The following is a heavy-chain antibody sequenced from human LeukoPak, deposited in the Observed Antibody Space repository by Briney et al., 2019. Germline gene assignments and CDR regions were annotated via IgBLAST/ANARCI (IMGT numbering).Heavy chain of an antibody. CDR3: ARDRCSSTSCFDAFDI. D-gene: IGHD2-2*01. CDR2: ISTSSSYI. V-gene: IGHV3-21*01. Sequence: GGSLRLSCAASGFTFSSYSMKWVRQAAGKGLEWVSSISTSSSYIYYADSVKGRFTISRDNAKNSLYLQMNSLRAEDTAVYYCARDRCSSTSCFDAFDIWGQGTVVTVSS. CDR1: GFTFSSYS. J-gene: IGHJ3*02.